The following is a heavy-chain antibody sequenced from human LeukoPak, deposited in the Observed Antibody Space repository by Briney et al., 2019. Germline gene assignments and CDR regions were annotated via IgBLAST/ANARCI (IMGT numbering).Heavy chain of an antibody. CDR2: IYYSGST. D-gene: IGHD3-10*01. CDR1: GGSISSYY. V-gene: IGHV4-59*12. Sequence: KPSETLSLTCTVSGGSISSYYWSWIRQPPGKGLEWIGYIYYSGSTNYNPSLKSRVTISVDTSKNQFSLKLSSVTAADTAVYYCARDYGSGSYFDYWGQGTLVTVSS. J-gene: IGHJ4*02. CDR3: ARDYGSGSYFDY.